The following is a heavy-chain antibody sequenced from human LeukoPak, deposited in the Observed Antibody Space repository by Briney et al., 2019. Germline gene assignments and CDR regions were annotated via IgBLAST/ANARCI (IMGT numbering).Heavy chain of an antibody. V-gene: IGHV4-34*01. CDR2: INHSGST. Sequence: SETLSLTCAVYGGSFSGYYRSWIRQPPGKGLEWIGEINHSGSTNYNPSLKSRVTISVDTSKNQFSLKLSSVTAADTAVYYCARKYDFWSGYRRRGYFDYWGQGTLVTVSS. CDR1: GGSFSGYY. J-gene: IGHJ4*02. CDR3: ARKYDFWSGYRRRGYFDY. D-gene: IGHD3-3*01.